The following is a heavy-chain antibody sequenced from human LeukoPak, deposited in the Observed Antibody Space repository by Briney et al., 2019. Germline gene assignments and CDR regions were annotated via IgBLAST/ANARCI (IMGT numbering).Heavy chain of an antibody. CDR2: ISYDGSNK. CDR1: RFTFSTYG. J-gene: IGHJ3*02. D-gene: IGHD1-20*01. CDR3: ASTIRYNWTGDAFDI. V-gene: IGHV3-30*03. Sequence: PGGSLRLSCAASRFTFSTYGMHWVRQAPGKGLEWVAVISYDGSNKYYADSVKGRFTISRDNSKNTLYLQLNSLRAEDTAVYYCASTIRYNWTGDAFDIWGQGTMVTVSS.